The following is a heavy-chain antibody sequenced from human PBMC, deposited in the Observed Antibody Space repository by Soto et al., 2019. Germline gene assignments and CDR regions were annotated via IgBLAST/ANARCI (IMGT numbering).Heavy chain of an antibody. CDR3: ARRVTMVPDAFDI. CDR2: IYYSGST. J-gene: IGHJ3*02. CDR1: GGSICSGGYY. V-gene: IGHV4-31*03. Sequence: PSETLSLTCTVSGGSICSGGYYWSWIRQHPGKGLEWIGYIYYSGSTYYNPSLKSRVTISVDTSKNQFSLKLSSVTAADTAVYYCARRVTMVPDAFDIWGQGTMVTVSS. D-gene: IGHD3-10*01.